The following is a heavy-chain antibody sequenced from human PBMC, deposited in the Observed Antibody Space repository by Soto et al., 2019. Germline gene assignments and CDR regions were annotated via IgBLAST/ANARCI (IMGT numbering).Heavy chain of an antibody. D-gene: IGHD1-26*01. CDR1: GFPFSSYH. V-gene: IGHV3-33*01. Sequence: QVQLVESGGGVVQPGRSLRLSCAASGFPFSSYHMHWVRQAPGKGLEWVAVIWFDGTNKYYADSVRGRFTISRDNSENTLYLQMNSLRAEDTAVYYCARNIKFDRERIYWGQGTLVTVSS. CDR2: IWFDGTNK. CDR3: ARNIKFDRERIY. J-gene: IGHJ4*02.